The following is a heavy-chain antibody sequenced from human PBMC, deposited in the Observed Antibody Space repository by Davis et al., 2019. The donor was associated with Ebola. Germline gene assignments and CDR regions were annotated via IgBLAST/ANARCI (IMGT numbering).Heavy chain of an antibody. J-gene: IGHJ6*02. V-gene: IGHV4-34*01. Sequence: GSLRLSCAVYGGSFRAYYWSWIRQPPGKGLEWIGEINHSGSTNYNPSLKSRVTISVDTSKNQFSLKLSSVTAADTAVYYCARIEWPYYYYGMDVWGQGTTVTVSS. CDR2: INHSGST. CDR3: ARIEWPYYYYGMDV. CDR1: GGSFRAYY. D-gene: IGHD3-3*01.